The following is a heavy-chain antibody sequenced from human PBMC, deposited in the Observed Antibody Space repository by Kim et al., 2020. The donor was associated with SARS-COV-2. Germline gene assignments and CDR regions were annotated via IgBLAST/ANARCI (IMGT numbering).Heavy chain of an antibody. J-gene: IGHJ5*02. CDR2: INWNGGST. Sequence: GGSLRLSCAASGFTFDDYGMSWVRQAPGKGLEWVSGINWNGGSTGYADSVKGRFTISRDNAKNSLYLQMNSLRAEDTALYHCARDYQIAGAGNWFDPWGQGTLFTVSS. CDR3: ARDYQIAGAGNWFDP. CDR1: GFTFDDYG. V-gene: IGHV3-20*01. D-gene: IGHD6-13*01.